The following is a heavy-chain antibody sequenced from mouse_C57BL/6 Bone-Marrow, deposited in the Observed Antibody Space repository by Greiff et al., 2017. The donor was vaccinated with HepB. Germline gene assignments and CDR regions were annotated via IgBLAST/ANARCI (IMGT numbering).Heavy chain of an antibody. CDR2: INPSSGYT. CDR3: ARGWLLPVQAMDY. V-gene: IGHV1-7*01. J-gene: IGHJ4*01. Sequence: QVQLQQSGAELAKPGASVKLSCKASGYTFTSYWMHWVKQRPGQGLEWIGYINPSSGYTKYNQKFKDKATLTADKSSSTAYMQLSSLTYEDSAVYYCARGWLLPVQAMDYWGQGTSVTVSS. D-gene: IGHD2-3*01. CDR1: GYTFTSYW.